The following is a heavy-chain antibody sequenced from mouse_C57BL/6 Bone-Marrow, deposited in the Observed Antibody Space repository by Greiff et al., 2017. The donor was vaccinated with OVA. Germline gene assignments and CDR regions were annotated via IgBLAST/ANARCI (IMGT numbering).Heavy chain of an antibody. CDR3: AREDEFGDYFDY. CDR2: INPGSGGT. Sequence: VQLKESGAELVRPGTSVKVSCKASGYAFTNYLIEWVKQRPGQGLEWIGVINPGSGGTNYNEKFKGKATLTADKSSSTAYMQLSSLTSEDSAVYFCAREDEFGDYFDYWGQGTTLTVSS. V-gene: IGHV1-54*01. J-gene: IGHJ2*01. CDR1: GYAFTNYL.